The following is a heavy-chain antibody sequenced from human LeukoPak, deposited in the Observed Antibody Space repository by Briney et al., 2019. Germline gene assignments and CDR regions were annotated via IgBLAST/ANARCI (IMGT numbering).Heavy chain of an antibody. CDR1: GFTVSSNY. CDR2: IYSGGST. CDR3: AREAVTRNYFDY. Sequence: GGSLRRSCAASGFTVSSNYMNWVRQAPGKGLQWVSVIYSGGSTYYADSVKGRFTISRDNSKNTLYLQMNSLRAEDTAVYYCAREAVTRNYFDYWGQGTLVTVSS. D-gene: IGHD4-17*01. V-gene: IGHV3-53*01. J-gene: IGHJ4*02.